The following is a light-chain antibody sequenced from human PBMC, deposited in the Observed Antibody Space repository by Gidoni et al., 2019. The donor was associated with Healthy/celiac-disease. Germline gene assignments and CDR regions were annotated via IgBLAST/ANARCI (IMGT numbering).Light chain of an antibody. Sequence: DIVMTPSQDSLAVSLGERATINCKSSQSVLYSSNNKNYLAWYQQKPGQPPKLLIYWASTRESGVPDRFSGSGSGTDFTLTISSLQAEDVAVYYCQQYYSTPYTFGQGTKLEIK. J-gene: IGKJ2*01. V-gene: IGKV4-1*01. CDR1: QSVLYSSNNKNY. CDR3: QQYYSTPYT. CDR2: WAS.